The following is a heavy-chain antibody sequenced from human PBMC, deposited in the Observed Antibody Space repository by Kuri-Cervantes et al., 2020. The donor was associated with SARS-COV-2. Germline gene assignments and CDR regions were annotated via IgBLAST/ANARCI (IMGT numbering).Heavy chain of an antibody. J-gene: IGHJ4*02. V-gene: IGHV3-23*01. CDR2: ISGSGGST. D-gene: IGHD4-23*01. CDR3: AKAPRPHWDGGNSGDY. CDR1: GFTFSSYA. Sequence: GGSLRLSCAASGFTFSSYAMSWVRQAPGKGLEWVSAISGSGGSTYYADSVKGRFTISRDNSKNTQYLQMNSLRAEDTAVYYCAKAPRPHWDGGNSGDYWGQGTLVTVSS.